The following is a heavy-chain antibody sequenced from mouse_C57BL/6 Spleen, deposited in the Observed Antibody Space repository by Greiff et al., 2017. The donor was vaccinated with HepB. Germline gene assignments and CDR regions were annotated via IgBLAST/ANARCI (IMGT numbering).Heavy chain of an antibody. V-gene: IGHV5-12*01. CDR3: SRAAKPLGAMDY. CDR2: ISNGGGST. J-gene: IGHJ4*01. CDR1: GFTFSDYY. Sequence: EVKLMESGGGLVQPGGSLKLSCAASGFTFSDYYMYWVRQTPEKRLEWVAYISNGGGSTYYPDTVKGRYTISRDNAKNTPYLQMSRLKSEDTAMYYVSRAAKPLGAMDYWGQGTSVTVSS.